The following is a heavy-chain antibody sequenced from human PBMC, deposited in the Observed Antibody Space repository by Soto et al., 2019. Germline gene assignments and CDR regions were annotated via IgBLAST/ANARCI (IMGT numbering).Heavy chain of an antibody. CDR1: GFTFSVFA. V-gene: IGHV3-30*18. J-gene: IGHJ5*02. D-gene: IGHD2-15*01. CDR3: AKEYGSAWYNYLDP. CDR2: LSFEGKNK. Sequence: GGSLRLSCAASGFTFSVFALHWVRQAPGKGLEWVASLSFEGKNKYFADSVKGRFTISRDNTKNTMYLQMSSLRPEDTAVYHCAKEYGSAWYNYLDPWGQGTLVTVSS.